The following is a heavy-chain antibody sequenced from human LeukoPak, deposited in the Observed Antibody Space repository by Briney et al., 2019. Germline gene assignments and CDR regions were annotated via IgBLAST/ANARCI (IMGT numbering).Heavy chain of an antibody. CDR2: IYPGDSDT. D-gene: IGHD2-15*01. V-gene: IGHV5-51*01. CDR1: GYRFTSYW. J-gene: IGHJ2*01. Sequence: GESLKISCKGSGYRFTSYWIGWVRQMPGKGLEWMGIIYPGDSDTRYSPSFQGQVTISADKSISTAYLQWNSLKASDTAMYYCARRVSSWYFDLWGRGTLVIVSS. CDR3: ARRVSSWYFDL.